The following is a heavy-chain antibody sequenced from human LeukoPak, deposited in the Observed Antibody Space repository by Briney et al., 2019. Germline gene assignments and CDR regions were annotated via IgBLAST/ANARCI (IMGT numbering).Heavy chain of an antibody. D-gene: IGHD3-10*01. J-gene: IGHJ4*02. CDR3: ARAAMVPLHIDY. Sequence: PGGSLRLSCAASGFTFSSYAMHWVRQAPGKGLEWVAVISYDGSNKYYADSVKGRFTISRDNSKNTLYLQMNSLRAEDTAVYYCARAAMVPLHIDYWGQGTLVTVSS. CDR1: GFTFSSYA. V-gene: IGHV3-30-3*01. CDR2: ISYDGSNK.